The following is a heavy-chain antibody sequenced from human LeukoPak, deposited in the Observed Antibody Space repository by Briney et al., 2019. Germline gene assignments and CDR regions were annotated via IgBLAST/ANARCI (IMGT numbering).Heavy chain of an antibody. CDR2: IYYSGST. CDR1: GYSISSGYY. Sequence: SETLSLTCTVSGYSISSGYYWGWIRQPPGKGLEWIGYIYYSGSTNYNPSLKSRVTISVDTSKNQFSLKLSSVTAADTAVYYCARVGSGYPFDYWGQGTLVTVSS. V-gene: IGHV4-61*01. J-gene: IGHJ4*02. D-gene: IGHD5-12*01. CDR3: ARVGSGYPFDY.